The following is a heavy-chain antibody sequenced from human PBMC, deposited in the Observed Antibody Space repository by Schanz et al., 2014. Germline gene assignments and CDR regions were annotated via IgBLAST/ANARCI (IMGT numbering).Heavy chain of an antibody. CDR2: VSSSSSYT. CDR1: GFTFSDYY. Sequence: QVQLVESGGGLVKPGGSLRLSCAASGFTFSDYYMSWIRQAPGKGLEWVSYVSSSSSYTHYADSVKGRFTISRDNAKNSLYLQMNSLRAEDTAVYYCARPPHDSSGYYPFDYWGQGTLXTVSS. CDR3: ARPPHDSSGYYPFDY. D-gene: IGHD3-22*01. V-gene: IGHV3-11*05. J-gene: IGHJ4*02.